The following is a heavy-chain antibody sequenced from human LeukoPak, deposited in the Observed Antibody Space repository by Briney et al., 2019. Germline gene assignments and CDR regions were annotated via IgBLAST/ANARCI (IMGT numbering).Heavy chain of an antibody. Sequence: SGTLSLTCAVSGGSISSSNWWSWVRQPPGKGLEWIGEIYHSGSTNYNPSLKSRVTISVDKSKNQFSLNLSSVTAADTAVYYCARARRDGYNGFDYWGQGTLVTVSS. J-gene: IGHJ4*02. D-gene: IGHD5-24*01. V-gene: IGHV4-4*02. CDR2: IYHSGST. CDR1: GGSISSSNW. CDR3: ARARRDGYNGFDY.